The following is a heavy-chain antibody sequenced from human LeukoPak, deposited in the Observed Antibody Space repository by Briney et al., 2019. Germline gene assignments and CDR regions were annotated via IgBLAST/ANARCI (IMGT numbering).Heavy chain of an antibody. CDR1: GFTFSSYA. V-gene: IGHV3-30*01. CDR2: ISHDGSNK. Sequence: GRSLRLSCGVAGFTFSSYAMYWVRQAPGKGLEWVAIISHDGSNKNYGDSVKGRFTISRDNSKNTLYLQMNSLRGEDTAVYYCARVQVEYGSGWSLIDYWGQGTLVTVSP. CDR3: ARVQVEYGSGWSLIDY. J-gene: IGHJ4*02. D-gene: IGHD6-19*01.